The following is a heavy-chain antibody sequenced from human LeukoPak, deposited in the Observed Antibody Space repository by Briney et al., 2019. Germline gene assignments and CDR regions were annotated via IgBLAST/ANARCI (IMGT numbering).Heavy chain of an antibody. CDR3: ASSDYYDSPFDP. J-gene: IGHJ5*02. CDR1: GGTFSSYA. CDR2: INPNSGGT. D-gene: IGHD3-22*01. Sequence: GASVKVSCKASGGTFSSYAISWVRQAPGQGLEWMGWINPNSGGTNYAQKFQGRVTMTRDTSISTAYMELSRLRSDDTAVYYCASSDYYDSPFDPWGQGTLVTVSS. V-gene: IGHV1-2*02.